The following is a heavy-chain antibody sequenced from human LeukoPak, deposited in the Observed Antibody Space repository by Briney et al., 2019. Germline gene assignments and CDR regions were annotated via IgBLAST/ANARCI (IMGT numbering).Heavy chain of an antibody. J-gene: IGHJ6*03. V-gene: IGHV3-64*01. CDR1: GFTFTNYP. D-gene: IGHD3-3*01. CDR3: ARGNFEFWRPFHGNYYYMDV. CDR2: ISGHGGST. Sequence: PGGSLRLSCEASGFTFTNYPMDWLRQAPGKGLEYVSAISGHGGSTQYANSVKDRFTISRDNFKNTLFLQMGSLRAEDMAVYYCARGNFEFWRPFHGNYYYMDVWGTGTTVTVSS.